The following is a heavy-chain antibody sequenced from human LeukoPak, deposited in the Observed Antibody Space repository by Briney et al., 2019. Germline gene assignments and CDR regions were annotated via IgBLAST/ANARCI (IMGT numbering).Heavy chain of an antibody. J-gene: IGHJ4*02. D-gene: IGHD3-9*01. CDR1: GYTFTSYG. CDR2: ISAYNGNT. CDR3: AREGSITYYDILTGYYRVGRFDY. V-gene: IGHV1-18*01. Sequence: ASVKVSCKASGYTFTSYGISWVRQAPGQGLEWMGWISAYNGNTNYAQKLQGRVTMTTDTSTSTAYMELRSLRSDDTAVYYCAREGSITYYDILTGYYRVGRFDYWGQGTLVTVSS.